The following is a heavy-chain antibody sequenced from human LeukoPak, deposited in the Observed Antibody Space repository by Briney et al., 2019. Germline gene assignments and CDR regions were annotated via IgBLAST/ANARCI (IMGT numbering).Heavy chain of an antibody. Sequence: GGSLRLSCAASGFTSSSYGMHWVRQAPGKGLEWVAVIWYDGSNKYYADSVKGRFTISRDNSKNTLYLQMNSLRAEDTAVYYCAKSPPTLDYGDMSWFDPWGQGTLVTVSS. CDR2: IWYDGSNK. D-gene: IGHD4-17*01. V-gene: IGHV3-33*06. CDR1: GFTSSSYG. J-gene: IGHJ5*02. CDR3: AKSPPTLDYGDMSWFDP.